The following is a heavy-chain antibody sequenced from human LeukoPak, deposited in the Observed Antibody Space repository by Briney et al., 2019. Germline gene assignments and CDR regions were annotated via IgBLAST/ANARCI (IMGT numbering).Heavy chain of an antibody. J-gene: IGHJ4*02. CDR1: GFTFSSYA. Sequence: GGSLRLSCAASGFTFSSYAMHWVRQAPGKGLEWVAVISYDGSNKYYADSVRGRFTISRDNSKNTLYLQMNSLRAEDTAVYYCAREGMNYYDSSGWFDYWGQGTLVTVSS. CDR3: AREGMNYYDSSGWFDY. CDR2: ISYDGSNK. D-gene: IGHD3-22*01. V-gene: IGHV3-30-3*01.